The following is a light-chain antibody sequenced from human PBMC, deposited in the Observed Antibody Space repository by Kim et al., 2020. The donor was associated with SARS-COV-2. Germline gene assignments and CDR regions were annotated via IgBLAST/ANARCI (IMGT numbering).Light chain of an antibody. CDR2: DVS. CDR3: CSYAGSDTFEVV. Sequence: QSALTQPRSVSGSPGQSVTISCTGTSSDVGGYNYVSWYQQHPGKAPKLMIYDVSKRPSGVPDRFSGSKSGNTASLTISGLQAEDEADYYCCSYAGSDTFEVVFGGGTQLTVL. CDR1: SSDVGGYNY. V-gene: IGLV2-11*01. J-gene: IGLJ2*01.